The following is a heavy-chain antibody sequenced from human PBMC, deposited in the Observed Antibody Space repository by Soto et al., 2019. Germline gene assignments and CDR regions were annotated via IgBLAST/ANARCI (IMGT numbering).Heavy chain of an antibody. CDR3: ARVLVVVPVASLGVDY. V-gene: IGHV1-18*01. J-gene: IGHJ4*02. Sequence: QVQLVQSGAEVKKPGASVKVSCKASGYTFTNYGISWVRQAPGQGLEWMGWISAYNGNTKYAQKLQGRVTMNTDTTTSTAYMELRSLRSDDTAVYYCARVLVVVPVASLGVDYWGQGALVTVSS. CDR2: ISAYNGNT. D-gene: IGHD2-2*01. CDR1: GYTFTNYG.